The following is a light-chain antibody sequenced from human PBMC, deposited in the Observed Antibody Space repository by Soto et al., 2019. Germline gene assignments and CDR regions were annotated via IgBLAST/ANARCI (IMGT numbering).Light chain of an antibody. CDR2: DVT. Sequence: QSVLTQPASVSASPGQSITISCTGTIGDVGTHNYVSWYQQYPDKAPKLVIYDVTNRPSGVSNRFSGSKSGNTASLTISGLQAEDEGDYYCSSYTSSSALLYVLGNGTRLTVL. CDR1: IGDVGTHNY. J-gene: IGLJ1*01. CDR3: SSYTSSSALLYV. V-gene: IGLV2-14*03.